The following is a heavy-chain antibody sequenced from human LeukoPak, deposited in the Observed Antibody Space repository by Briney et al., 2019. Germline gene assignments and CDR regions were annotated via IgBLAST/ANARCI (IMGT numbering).Heavy chain of an antibody. Sequence: PSGTLSLTCAVSGGSISSGSYYWSWIRQPAGKGLEWIGRIYTSGSTNYNPSLKSRVTISVDTSKNQFSLKLSSVTAADTAVYYCARGGRHPTINSGYGVGYFDYWGQGTLVTVSS. CDR3: ARGGRHPTINSGYGVGYFDY. D-gene: IGHD5-12*01. CDR2: IYTSGST. V-gene: IGHV4-61*02. CDR1: GGSISSGSYY. J-gene: IGHJ4*02.